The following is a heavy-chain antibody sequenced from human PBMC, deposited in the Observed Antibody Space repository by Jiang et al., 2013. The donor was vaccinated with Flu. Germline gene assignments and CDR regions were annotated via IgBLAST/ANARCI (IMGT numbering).Heavy chain of an antibody. J-gene: IGHJ2*01. Sequence: AVISYDGSNKYYADSVKGRFTXSRDNSKNTLYLQMNSLRAEDTAVYYCARGGDIVVVENWYFDLWGRGTLVTVSS. V-gene: IGHV3-30-3*01. D-gene: IGHD2-15*01. CDR3: ARGGDIVVVENWYFDL. CDR2: ISYDGSNK.